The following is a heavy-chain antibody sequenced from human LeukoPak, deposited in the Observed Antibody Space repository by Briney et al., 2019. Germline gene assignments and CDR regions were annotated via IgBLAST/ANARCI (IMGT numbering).Heavy chain of an antibody. Sequence: SVKVSCKASGGTFSSYAISWVRQAPGQGLEWMGGIIPIFGTANYAQKFQGRVTITADESTSTAYMELSSLRSEDTAVYYCARAPLYCSSTSCSWFDPWGQGTLVTVSS. CDR1: GGTFSSYA. D-gene: IGHD2-2*01. CDR3: ARAPLYCSSTSCSWFDP. V-gene: IGHV1-69*13. CDR2: IIPIFGTA. J-gene: IGHJ5*02.